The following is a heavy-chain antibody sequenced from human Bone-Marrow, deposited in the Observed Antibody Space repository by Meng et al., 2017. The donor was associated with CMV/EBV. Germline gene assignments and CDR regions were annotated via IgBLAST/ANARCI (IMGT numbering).Heavy chain of an antibody. V-gene: IGHV3-23*01. CDR3: AKGVRGSVTAPDF. Sequence: LSLTCAASGFTFSSYAMSWVRQAPGKGLEWVSAISGSGGSTYYADSVKGRFTISRDNSKNTLYMQMNRLRADDTAVYYCAKGVRGSVTAPDFWGQGTLVTVS. CDR1: GFTFSSYA. CDR2: ISGSGGST. J-gene: IGHJ4*02. D-gene: IGHD2-21*02.